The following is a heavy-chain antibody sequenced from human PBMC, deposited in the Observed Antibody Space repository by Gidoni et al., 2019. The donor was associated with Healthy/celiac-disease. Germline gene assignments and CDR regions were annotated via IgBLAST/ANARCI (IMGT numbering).Heavy chain of an antibody. CDR2: INPSGGST. V-gene: IGHV1-46*01. CDR3: ARNRIVTTGSLGAFDI. D-gene: IGHD4-17*01. J-gene: IGHJ3*02. CDR1: GYPFTSYY. Sequence: QVQLVQSGAEVKKPGASVTVSCKASGYPFTSYYMHWVRQAPGQGLEWMGIINPSGGSTSYAQKFQGRVTMTRDTSTSTVYMELSSLRSEDTAVYYCARNRIVTTGSLGAFDIWGQGTMVTVSS.